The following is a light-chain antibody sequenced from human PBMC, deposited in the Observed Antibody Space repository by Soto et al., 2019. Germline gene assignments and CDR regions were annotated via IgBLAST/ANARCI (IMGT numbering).Light chain of an antibody. CDR3: QQYGSSPYT. V-gene: IGKV3-20*01. CDR2: GAA. CDR1: QSVSSSY. Sequence: EIVLTQSPGTLSLSPGERATLSCRASQSVSSSYLAWYQQKPGQAPRLLIYGAASRATGIPERFSGSGSGTDFPLTISRLEPEDFAVYYCQQYGSSPYTVGQGTKLEIK. J-gene: IGKJ2*01.